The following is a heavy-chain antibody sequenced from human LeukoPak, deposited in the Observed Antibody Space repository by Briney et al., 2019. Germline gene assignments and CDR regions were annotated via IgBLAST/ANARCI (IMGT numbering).Heavy chain of an antibody. CDR2: ISSSGSTI. Sequence: GGSLRLSCAASGFTFSSYEMNWVRQAPGKGLEWVSYISSSGSTIYYADSVKGRFTISRDNAKNSLYLQMNSLRAEDTAVCYCARDRAVAYDYWGQGTLVTVSS. J-gene: IGHJ4*02. CDR3: ARDRAVAYDY. V-gene: IGHV3-48*03. CDR1: GFTFSSYE. D-gene: IGHD6-19*01.